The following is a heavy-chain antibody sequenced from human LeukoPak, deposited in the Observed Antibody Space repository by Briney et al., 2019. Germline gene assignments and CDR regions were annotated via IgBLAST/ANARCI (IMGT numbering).Heavy chain of an antibody. D-gene: IGHD6-19*01. V-gene: IGHV3-15*01. Sequence: GGSLRLSCAASGFTFSNAWMSWVRQAPGKGLEWVGRIKSKTDGGTTDYAAPVKGRFTISRDDSKNTLYLQMNSLKTEDTAVYYCTTEGVAGTYHYYYYYYYMDVWGKGTTVTVSS. J-gene: IGHJ6*03. CDR1: GFTFSNAW. CDR2: IKSKTDGGTT. CDR3: TTEGVAGTYHYYYYYYYMDV.